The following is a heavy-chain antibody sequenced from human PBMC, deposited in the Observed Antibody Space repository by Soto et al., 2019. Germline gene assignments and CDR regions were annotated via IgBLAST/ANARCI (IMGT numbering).Heavy chain of an antibody. J-gene: IGHJ3*01. CDR2: IYYSGST. V-gene: IGHV4-31*03. CDR1: GGSISSGGYY. D-gene: IGHD2-2*01. Sequence: SETLSLTCTVSGGSISSGGYYWSWIRQHPRKGLEWIGCIYYSGSTYYNPSLRSRVSISVDTSKNQFSLKLSSVTAADTAVYYCARGGGPAAPRAFDVWGHGTMVTVSS. CDR3: ARGGGPAAPRAFDV.